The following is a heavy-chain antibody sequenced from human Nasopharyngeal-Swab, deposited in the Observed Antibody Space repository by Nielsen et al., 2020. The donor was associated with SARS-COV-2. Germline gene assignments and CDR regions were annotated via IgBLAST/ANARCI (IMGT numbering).Heavy chain of an antibody. J-gene: IGHJ4*02. Sequence: WIRQPPGKGLEWVAVIWYDGSNKYYADSVKGRFTISRDNAKNSLYLQMNSLRAEDTAVYYCARDLSQLWFLFDYWGQGTLVTVSS. CDR3: ARDLSQLWFLFDY. D-gene: IGHD5-18*01. CDR2: IWYDGSNK. V-gene: IGHV3-33*01.